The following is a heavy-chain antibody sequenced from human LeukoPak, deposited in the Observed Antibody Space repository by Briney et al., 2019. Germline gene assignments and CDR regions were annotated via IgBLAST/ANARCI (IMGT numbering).Heavy chain of an antibody. D-gene: IGHD2-21*02. V-gene: IGHV3-64D*06. CDR2: ISSNGGST. J-gene: IGHJ4*02. Sequence: GGSLRLSCSASGFTFSRYAMHWVRQAPGKGLEYVSAISSNGGSTYYADSVKGRFTISRDNSKNTLYLQMSSLRAEDTAVYYCTTSLAGAVTAVYPFDNWGQGTLVTVSS. CDR3: TTSLAGAVTAVYPFDN. CDR1: GFTFSRYA.